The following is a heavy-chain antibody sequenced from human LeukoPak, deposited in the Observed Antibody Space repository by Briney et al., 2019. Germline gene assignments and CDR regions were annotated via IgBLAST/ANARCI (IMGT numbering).Heavy chain of an antibody. CDR3: ARRGSGDY. J-gene: IGHJ4*02. Sequence: PSETLSPTCAVSGYSISSGYYWGWIRQPPGKGREWIGSIYHSGSTYYNPSLKSRVTISVDTSKNQFSLKLSSVTAADTAVYYCARRGSGDYWGQGTLVTVSS. CDR2: IYHSGST. V-gene: IGHV4-38-2*01. CDR1: GYSISSGYY. D-gene: IGHD3-10*01.